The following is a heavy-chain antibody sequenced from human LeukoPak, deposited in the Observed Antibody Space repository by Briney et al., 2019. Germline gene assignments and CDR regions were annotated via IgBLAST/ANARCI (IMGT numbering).Heavy chain of an antibody. V-gene: IGHV3-9*01. J-gene: IGHJ5*02. CDR2: ISWNSGSI. D-gene: IGHD3-10*01. Sequence: SGGSLRLSCAASGFTFDDYAMHWVRQAPGKGLEWVSGISWNSGSIGYADSVEGRLTISRDNAKNSLYLQMNGLRAEDTAFYYCATLFRDQPWGQGTLVTVSS. CDR3: ATLFRDQP. CDR1: GFTFDDYA.